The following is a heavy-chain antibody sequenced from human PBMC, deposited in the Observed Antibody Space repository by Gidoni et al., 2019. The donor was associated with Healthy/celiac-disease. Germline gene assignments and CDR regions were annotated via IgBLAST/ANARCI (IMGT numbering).Heavy chain of an antibody. CDR1: GGSISRGDYY. V-gene: IGHV4-30-4*01. CDR2: ISYSGST. D-gene: IGHD3-10*01. J-gene: IGHJ5*02. Sequence: QVQLQESGPGLVKPSQTLSLTFTVSGGSISRGDYYWSWIRQPPGQGLEWIGYISYSGSTYYNPSLKSRVTISVDTSKNQFSLKLSSVTAADTAVYYCARGEPIPMGRGFWFDPWGQGTLVTVSS. CDR3: ARGEPIPMGRGFWFDP.